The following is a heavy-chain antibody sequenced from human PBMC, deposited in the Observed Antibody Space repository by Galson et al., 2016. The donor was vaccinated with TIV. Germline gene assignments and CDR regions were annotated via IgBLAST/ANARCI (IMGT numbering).Heavy chain of an antibody. CDR3: AREGKGAAYPNNFDY. Sequence: SLRLSCAASGFTFSNYNMNWVRQAPGKGLEWVSYISTASITIHYADSVKGRFTISREDAKNSLYLQMNSLRDEDTAVYYCAREGKGAAYPNNFDYWGQGTLVTVSS. CDR1: GFTFSNYN. V-gene: IGHV3-48*02. J-gene: IGHJ4*02. D-gene: IGHD1-26*01. CDR2: ISTASITI.